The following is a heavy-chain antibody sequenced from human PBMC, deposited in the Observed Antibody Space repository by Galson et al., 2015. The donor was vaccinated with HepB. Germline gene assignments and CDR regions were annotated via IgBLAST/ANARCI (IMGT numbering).Heavy chain of an antibody. CDR2: IKQDGSEK. Sequence: SLRLSCAASRFTFSSYWMSWVRQAPGKGLEWVANIKQDGSEKYYVDSVKGRFTISRDNAKNSLYLQMNSLRAEDTAVYYCARDAGLYDILTGYATIYMDVWGKGTTVTVSS. D-gene: IGHD3-9*01. V-gene: IGHV3-7*01. J-gene: IGHJ6*03. CDR3: ARDAGLYDILTGYATIYMDV. CDR1: RFTFSSYW.